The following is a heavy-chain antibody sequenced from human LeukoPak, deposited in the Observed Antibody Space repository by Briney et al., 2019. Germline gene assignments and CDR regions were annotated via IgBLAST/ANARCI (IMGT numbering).Heavy chain of an antibody. D-gene: IGHD2-2*01. CDR1: GGSISSSSYY. CDR2: IYYSGST. J-gene: IGHJ3*02. V-gene: IGHV4-39*01. CDR3: ASPLSEYCSSTSCYVGVAFDI. Sequence: PSETLSLTCTVSGGSISSSSYYWGWIRQPPGKGLEWIGSIYYSGSTYYNPSLKSRVTISVDTSKNQFSLKLSSVTAADTAVYYCASPLSEYCSSTSCYVGVAFDIWGQGTMVTVSS.